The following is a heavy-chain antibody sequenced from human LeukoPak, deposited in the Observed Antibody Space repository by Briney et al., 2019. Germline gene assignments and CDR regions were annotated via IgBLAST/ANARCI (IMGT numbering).Heavy chain of an antibody. CDR3: ARGLTSYSRSSYWFDP. V-gene: IGHV4-59*01. J-gene: IGHJ5*02. Sequence: SETLSLTCAVSRGSISSYYWSWIRQPPGKGLEWIGYIYYSGSPNYNPSLRSRVTISVDTSKNQFSLKLSSVTAADTAIYHCARGLTSYSRSSYWFDPWGQGTLVTVSS. CDR1: RGSISSYY. D-gene: IGHD6-6*01. CDR2: IYYSGSP.